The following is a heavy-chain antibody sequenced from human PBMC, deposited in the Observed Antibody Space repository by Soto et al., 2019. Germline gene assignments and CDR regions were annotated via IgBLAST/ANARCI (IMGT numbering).Heavy chain of an antibody. V-gene: IGHV3-7*01. J-gene: IGHJ6*02. CDR3: VKDGSSGWPYYYGMDV. CDR2: TRQDGGQS. CDR1: GFTLSSYW. D-gene: IGHD6-19*01. Sequence: GGSLRLSCEASGFTLSSYWMSWIRQAPGKGLEWVANTRQDGGQSYLVDSLKGRFTVSRDNSKNTLYLQMSSLRAEDTAVYYCVKDGSSGWPYYYGMDVWGQGTTVTVSS.